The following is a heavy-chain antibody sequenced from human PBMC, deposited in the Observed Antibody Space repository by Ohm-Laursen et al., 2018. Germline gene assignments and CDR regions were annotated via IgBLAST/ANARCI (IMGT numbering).Heavy chain of an antibody. CDR3: ATNYDSSGRDAFDI. J-gene: IGHJ3*02. CDR2: ISYDGSNK. Sequence: SLRLSCAASGFTFSSYGMHWVRQAPGKGLEWVAVISYDGSNKYYADSVKGRFTISRDNSKNTLYLQMNSLRAEDTAVYYCATNYDSSGRDAFDIWGQGTMVTVSS. CDR1: GFTFSSYG. D-gene: IGHD3-22*01. V-gene: IGHV3-30*03.